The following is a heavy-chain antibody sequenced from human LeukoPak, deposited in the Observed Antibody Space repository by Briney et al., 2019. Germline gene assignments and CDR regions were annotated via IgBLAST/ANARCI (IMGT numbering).Heavy chain of an antibody. V-gene: IGHV4-61*02. CDR3: VRSRAEATYYFDY. CDR1: GGSISSGSYY. Sequence: SETLSLTCTVSGGSISSGSYYWRWLRQPAGTGLEWLGRIYTRSTNYNPSLKSRVTISVDTSKNQISLKLSSVTAADTAVYYCVRSRAEATYYFDYWGQGTLVTVSS. CDR2: IYTRST. J-gene: IGHJ4*02.